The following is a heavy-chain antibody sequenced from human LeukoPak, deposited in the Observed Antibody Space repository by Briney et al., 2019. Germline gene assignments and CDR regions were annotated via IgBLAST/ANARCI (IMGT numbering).Heavy chain of an antibody. Sequence: GGSLRLSCAASGFTFSSYEMNWVRQAPGKGLEWVSYISSSGSTIYYADSVKGRFPISRDNAKNSLYLRMNSLRAEDTAVYYCARVVTMIVELGAFDIWGQGTMVTVSS. CDR1: GFTFSSYE. CDR2: ISSSGSTI. J-gene: IGHJ3*02. CDR3: ARVVTMIVELGAFDI. V-gene: IGHV3-48*03. D-gene: IGHD3-22*01.